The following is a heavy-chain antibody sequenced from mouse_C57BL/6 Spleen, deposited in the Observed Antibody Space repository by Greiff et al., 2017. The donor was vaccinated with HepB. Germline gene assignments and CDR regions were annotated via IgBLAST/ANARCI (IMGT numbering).Heavy chain of an antibody. D-gene: IGHD2-3*01. Sequence: QVQLQQSGPELVKPGASVKISCKASGYSFTSYYIHWVKQRPGQGLEWIGWIYPGSGNTKYNEKFKGKATLTADTSSSTAYMQLSSLTSEDSAVYYCASIYDGYHRAYWGQGTLVTVSA. CDR3: ASIYDGYHRAY. CDR2: IYPGSGNT. J-gene: IGHJ3*01. V-gene: IGHV1-66*01. CDR1: GYSFTSYY.